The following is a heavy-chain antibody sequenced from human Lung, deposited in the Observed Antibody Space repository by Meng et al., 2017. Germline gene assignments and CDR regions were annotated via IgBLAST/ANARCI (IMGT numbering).Heavy chain of an antibody. Sequence: QVQLQESGPRLVKPSETLSLTCTVPGGSISSGDYFWIWIRQPPGEGLEWIGYISSSGSTYYNPSLKSRLTISLDTSKNQFSLTLNSVTAADTAVYYCARVIGDCTTCYKGWFDPWGQGTLVTVSS. CDR3: ARVIGDCTTCYKGWFDP. D-gene: IGHD2-2*02. CDR2: ISSSGST. V-gene: IGHV4-30-4*01. J-gene: IGHJ5*02. CDR1: GGSISSGDYF.